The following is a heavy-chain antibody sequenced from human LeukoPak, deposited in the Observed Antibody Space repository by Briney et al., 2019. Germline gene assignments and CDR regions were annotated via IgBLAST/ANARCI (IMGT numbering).Heavy chain of an antibody. D-gene: IGHD1-1*01. J-gene: IGHJ3*02. V-gene: IGHV1-46*01. CDR2: INPSGGST. CDR3: ARDSRTSGTLLRHAFDI. Sequence: ASVKVSCKASGYTFTSYYMHWVRQAPGQGLEWMGIINPSGGSTSSAQKFQGRVTMTRDTSTSTVYMELSSLRSEDTAVYYCARDSRTSGTLLRHAFDIWGQGTIVTVSS. CDR1: GYTFTSYY.